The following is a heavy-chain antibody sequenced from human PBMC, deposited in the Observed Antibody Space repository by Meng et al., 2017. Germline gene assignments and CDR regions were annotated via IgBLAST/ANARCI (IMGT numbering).Heavy chain of an antibody. Sequence: SSLTLAKPTHTLTLTCSFSGFSLSTGGVGVGWIRRPPGKALEWLVFIYLDDDKRYNPSLRTRLTYTKDTSQNQVVLTMTNMDPVDTATYYRGHRNTGFGTGWDYGYFDYWGQGILVTVSS. V-gene: IGHV2-5*02. CDR3: GHRNTGFGTGWDYGYFDY. D-gene: IGHD6-19*01. CDR1: GFSLSTGGVG. J-gene: IGHJ4*02. CDR2: IYLDDDK.